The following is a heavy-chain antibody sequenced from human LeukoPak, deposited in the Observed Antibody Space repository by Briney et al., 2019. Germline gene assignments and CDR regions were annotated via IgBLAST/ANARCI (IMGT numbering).Heavy chain of an antibody. CDR2: ISDSGDST. CDR3: APGWYWST. CDR1: GFIFRSSA. D-gene: IGHD6-19*01. V-gene: IGHV3-23*01. J-gene: IGHJ4*02. Sequence: GGSLRLSCAASGFIFRSSAMSWVRQAPGKGLEWVSGISDSGDSTYYADSVKGRFTISRDNPKNTLYLQMNSLRVEDTAVYYCAPGWYWSTWGQGTLVTVSS.